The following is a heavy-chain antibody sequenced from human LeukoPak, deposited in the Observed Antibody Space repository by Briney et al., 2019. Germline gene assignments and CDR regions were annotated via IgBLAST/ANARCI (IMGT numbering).Heavy chain of an antibody. D-gene: IGHD3-22*01. Sequence: PGGSLRLSCPVSGFTFSSYAMSWVRQAPGKGLEWVSAISGSGVGTYYADSVKGRFTISRDNSKNTLYLQMNSLRAEDTAVYYCAKATVYYYDSSGYPGYYFDYWGQGTLVTVSS. J-gene: IGHJ4*02. CDR1: GFTFSSYA. CDR2: ISGSGVGT. V-gene: IGHV3-23*01. CDR3: AKATVYYYDSSGYPGYYFDY.